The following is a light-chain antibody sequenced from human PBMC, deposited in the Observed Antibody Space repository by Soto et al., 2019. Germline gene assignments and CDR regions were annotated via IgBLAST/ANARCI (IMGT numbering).Light chain of an antibody. Sequence: EIVLTQSPGTLSLSPGDTATLSCRARQSVSSNYLAWYQQKPGQAPRLLIYGASSRATGIPDRFSGSGSGTDFTLTISRLEPEDFAVYYCQQYDASRTCGQGTKVDIK. V-gene: IGKV3-20*01. J-gene: IGKJ1*01. CDR1: QSVSSNY. CDR3: QQYDASRT. CDR2: GAS.